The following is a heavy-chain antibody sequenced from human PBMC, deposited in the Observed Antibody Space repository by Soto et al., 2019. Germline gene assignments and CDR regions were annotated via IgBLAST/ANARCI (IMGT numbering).Heavy chain of an antibody. CDR2: TYYRSKWYN. V-gene: IGHV6-1*01. D-gene: IGHD1-26*01. CDR1: GDSVSSNSAA. J-gene: IGHJ6*02. Sequence: SQTLSLPCAISGDSVSSNSAALNWIRQSPSRGLEWLGRTYYRSKWYNDYAVSVKSRITINPDTSKNQFSLQLNSVTPEDTAVYYCARDGRGIVGATTHYYYGMDVWGQGTTVTVS. CDR3: ARDGRGIVGATTHYYYGMDV.